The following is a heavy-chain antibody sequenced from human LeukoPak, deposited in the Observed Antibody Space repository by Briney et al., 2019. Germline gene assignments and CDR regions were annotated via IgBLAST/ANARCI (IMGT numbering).Heavy chain of an antibody. J-gene: IGHJ4*02. Sequence: TGGSLRLSCAASGFTFSSYWMHWVRQTPGKGLVWVSRINGDGSSTVSADSVKGRFTISRDNAMNTLYLQMNSLRAEDTAVYYCARDLRSPSDTNIAIDYWGQGTLVTVCS. CDR3: ARDLRSPSDTNIAIDY. CDR1: GFTFSSYW. V-gene: IGHV3-74*01. CDR2: INGDGSST.